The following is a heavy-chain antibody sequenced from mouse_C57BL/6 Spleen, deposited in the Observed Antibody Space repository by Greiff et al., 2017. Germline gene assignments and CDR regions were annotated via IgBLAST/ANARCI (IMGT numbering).Heavy chain of an antibody. Sequence: EVQVVESGGGLVQPGGSLKLSCAASGFTFSDYYMYWVRQTPEKRLEWVAYISNGGGSTYYPDTVKGRFTISRDNAKNTPYLQMSRLKSEDTAMYYCARHGTDYSNYDYAMDYWGQGTSVTVSS. J-gene: IGHJ4*01. D-gene: IGHD2-5*01. CDR1: GFTFSDYY. V-gene: IGHV5-12*01. CDR2: ISNGGGST. CDR3: ARHGTDYSNYDYAMDY.